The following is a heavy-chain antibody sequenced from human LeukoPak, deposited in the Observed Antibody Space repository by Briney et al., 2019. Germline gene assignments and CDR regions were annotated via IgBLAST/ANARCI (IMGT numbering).Heavy chain of an antibody. Sequence: GSSVKVSCKASGGTFSSYAISWVRQAPGQGLEWMGGIIPIFGTANYAQKFQGRVTITADESTSTAYMELSSLRSEDTAVYYCARSCSSTSCYVSTLGTYYYYGMDVWGQGTTVTVSS. D-gene: IGHD2-2*01. J-gene: IGHJ6*02. CDR1: GGTFSSYA. V-gene: IGHV1-69*01. CDR3: ARSCSSTSCYVSTLGTYYYYGMDV. CDR2: IIPIFGTA.